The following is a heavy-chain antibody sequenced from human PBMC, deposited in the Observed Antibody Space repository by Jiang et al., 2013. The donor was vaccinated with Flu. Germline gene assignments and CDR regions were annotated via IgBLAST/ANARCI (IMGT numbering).Heavy chain of an antibody. CDR2: INSSGRST. D-gene: IGHD6-25*01. J-gene: IGHJ4*02. V-gene: IGHV1-46*03. Sequence: CRASGYTFSSYYMHWVRQAPGQGLKWMGLINSSGRSTVYAQNFQGRVTMIRDTSTSTVSMELSSLTYEDTAVYFCATTGKQRGLEYWGQGTQVTVSS. CDR1: GYTFSSYY. CDR3: ATTGKQRGLEY.